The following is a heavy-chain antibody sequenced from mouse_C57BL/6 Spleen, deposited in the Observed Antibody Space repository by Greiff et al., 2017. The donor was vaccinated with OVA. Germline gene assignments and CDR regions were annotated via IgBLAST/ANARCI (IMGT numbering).Heavy chain of an antibody. CDR2: IYPGSGST. Sequence: QVQLQQPGAELVKPGASVKMSCKASGYTFTSYWITWVKQRPGQGLEWIGDIYPGSGSTNYNEKFKSKATLTVDTSSSTAYMQLSSLTSEDSAVYYCARAYYGSSSYYYAMDYWGQGTSVTVSS. CDR1: GYTFTSYW. J-gene: IGHJ4*01. CDR3: ARAYYGSSSYYYAMDY. D-gene: IGHD1-1*01. V-gene: IGHV1-55*01.